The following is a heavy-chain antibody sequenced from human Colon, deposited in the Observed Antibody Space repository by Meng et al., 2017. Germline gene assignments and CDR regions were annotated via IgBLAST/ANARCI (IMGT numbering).Heavy chain of an antibody. CDR2: RYPADXNR. V-gene: IGHV1-3*01. Sequence: QVQLXXSGAELKKPGASVKVSCQASGYSFTSYGMHWLRQGPGQRPEWMGWRYPADXNRRXXQKFXXXLTIXTXTFARTAYMELSSXRSEDTAVYFCAXDERGGPYYFDYWGQGTLVTVSS. CDR3: AXDERGGPYYFDY. CDR1: GYSFTSYG. J-gene: IGHJ4*02.